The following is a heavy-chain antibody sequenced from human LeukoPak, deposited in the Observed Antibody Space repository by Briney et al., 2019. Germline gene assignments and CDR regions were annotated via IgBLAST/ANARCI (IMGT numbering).Heavy chain of an antibody. D-gene: IGHD2-15*01. V-gene: IGHV3-21*01. CDR1: GFTFSNYS. CDR2: ISGSNSYI. J-gene: IGHJ3*02. Sequence: GGSLRLSCVASGFTFSNYSMNWVRQAPGKGLEWVSSISGSNSYIYYADSVKGRFTISRDNAKNSLYLQVNSLRAEDTAVYYCARSSIVVVVAATGKAFDIWGQGTMVTVSS. CDR3: ARSSIVVVVAATGKAFDI.